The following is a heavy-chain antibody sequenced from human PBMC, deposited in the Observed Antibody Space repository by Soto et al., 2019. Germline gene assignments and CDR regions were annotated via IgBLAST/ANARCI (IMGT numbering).Heavy chain of an antibody. J-gene: IGHJ6*02. V-gene: IGHV4-4*07. CDR1: GGSISSYY. D-gene: IGHD3-10*01. Sequence: SETLSLTCTVSGGSISSYYWSWIRQPAGKGLEWIGRIYTSGSTNYNPSLKSRVTMSVDTSKNQFSLKLSSVTAADTAVYYCAGGSIRGVIITSYYYYGMDVWGQGTTVTVSS. CDR3: AGGSIRGVIITSYYYYGMDV. CDR2: IYTSGST.